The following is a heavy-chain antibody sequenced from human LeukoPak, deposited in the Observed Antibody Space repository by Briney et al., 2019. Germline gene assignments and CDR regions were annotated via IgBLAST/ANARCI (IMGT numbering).Heavy chain of an antibody. CDR1: GFTFSSYG. V-gene: IGHV3-30*18. Sequence: GGSLRLSCAASGFTFSSYGMHWVRQAPGKGLEWVAVISYDGSNKYYADSVKGRFTISRDNSKNTLYLQMNSLRAEDTAVYYCAKVATRSDINWNDCWGQGTLVTVSS. CDR3: AKVATRSDINWNDC. J-gene: IGHJ5*01. CDR2: ISYDGSNK.